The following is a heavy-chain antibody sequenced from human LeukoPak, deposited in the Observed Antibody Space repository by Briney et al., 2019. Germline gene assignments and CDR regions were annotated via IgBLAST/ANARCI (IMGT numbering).Heavy chain of an antibody. CDR1: GFSLVAYG. CDR3: ARSQSSSLIDY. J-gene: IGHJ4*02. V-gene: IGHV3-33*01. Sequence: GGSLRLSCAASGFSLVAYGVDWVGQAPGKGLEWVAVIWYDGTSKDYADSVKGRFTFSRDNSKNTLYLQMNSLTVEDTAVYYCARSQSSSLIDYWGQGTLVTVSS. D-gene: IGHD6-13*01. CDR2: IWYDGTSK.